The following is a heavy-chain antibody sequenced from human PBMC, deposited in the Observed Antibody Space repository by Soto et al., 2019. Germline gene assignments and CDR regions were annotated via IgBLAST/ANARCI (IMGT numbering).Heavy chain of an antibody. CDR1: GFTFSDYY. D-gene: IGHD3-22*01. V-gene: IGHV3-11*01. J-gene: IGHJ4*02. Sequence: GVLRLSCAASGFTFSDYYMSWIRQAPGKGLEWVSYISSSGSTIYYADSVKGRFTISRDNAKNSLYLQMNSLRAEDTAVYYCAKATRNYYDSSEYFDYWGQGTLVTVSS. CDR2: ISSSGSTI. CDR3: AKATRNYYDSSEYFDY.